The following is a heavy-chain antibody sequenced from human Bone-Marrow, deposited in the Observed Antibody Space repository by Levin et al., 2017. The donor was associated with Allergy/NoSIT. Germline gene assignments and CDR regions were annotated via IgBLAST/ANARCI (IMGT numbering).Heavy chain of an antibody. CDR3: ARDGTVAGNYFDY. CDR1: GGSIRGYY. D-gene: IGHD6-19*01. V-gene: IGHV4-59*01. CDR2: IYYSGST. J-gene: IGHJ4*02. Sequence: SQTLSLTCTVSGGSIRGYYWSWIRQPPGKGLELIGFIYYSGSTTYNPSLKSRVTISVDTSKNQFSLKLRSVTAADTAVYYCARDGTVAGNYFDYWGQGTLVTVSS.